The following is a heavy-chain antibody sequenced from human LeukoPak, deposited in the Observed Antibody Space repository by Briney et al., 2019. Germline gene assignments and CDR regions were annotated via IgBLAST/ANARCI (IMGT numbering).Heavy chain of an antibody. CDR2: IHYSGTT. Sequence: SETLSLTCTVSGGSISSGNYYWGWIRQPPGKGLDWIASIHYSGTTYYNPSLKSRVTISVDTSKNHFSLKPSSVTAADTAVYYCARGPTYQPIDSWGQGTLVTVSS. CDR3: ARGPTYQPIDS. CDR1: GGSISSGNYY. D-gene: IGHD2-2*01. V-gene: IGHV4-39*02. J-gene: IGHJ4*02.